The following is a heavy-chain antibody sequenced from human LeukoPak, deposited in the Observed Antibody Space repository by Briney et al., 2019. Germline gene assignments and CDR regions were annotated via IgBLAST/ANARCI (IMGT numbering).Heavy chain of an antibody. J-gene: IGHJ5*01. CDR2: ISPSSGNT. CDR3: ASELDS. CDR1: GYIFTDYY. V-gene: IGHV1-46*01. Sequence: GASVKVSCKASGYIFTDYYMHWVRQAPGQGLEWMGIISPSSGNTRYAQKFQGRITMARDTSTSTVYMDLSSLRSEDTAVYYCASELDSWGQGTLVTVSS.